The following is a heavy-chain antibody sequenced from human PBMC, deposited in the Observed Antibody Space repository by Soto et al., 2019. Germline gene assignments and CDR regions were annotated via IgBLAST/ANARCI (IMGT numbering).Heavy chain of an antibody. J-gene: IGHJ4*02. CDR3: ARGRFLTGSYDY. CDR2: TYYRSKWYN. CDR1: GDSVPSNSAA. Sequence: PSQTLSLTCVISGDSVPSNSAAWNWIRQSPSRGLEWLGRTYYRSKWYNDYAVSLKSRIIINSDTSKNQFSLQLNSVTPEDTAVYYCARGRFLTGSYDYWGRGTLVTVSS. D-gene: IGHD1-26*01. V-gene: IGHV6-1*01.